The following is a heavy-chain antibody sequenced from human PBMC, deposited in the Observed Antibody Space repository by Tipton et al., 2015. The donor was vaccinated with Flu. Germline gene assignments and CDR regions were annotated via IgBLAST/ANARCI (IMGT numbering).Heavy chain of an antibody. CDR2: VHRQGST. CDR3: ARRDYSNYVSVPKNWFDS. D-gene: IGHD4-11*01. J-gene: IGHJ5*01. CDR1: GDSIASDYY. Sequence: TLSLTCSVSGDSIASDYYWAWVRQPPGKGLEWIGNVHRQGSTYYSPSLRSRVTIAVDRSKNQFSLRLNSVTAADTAVYFCARRDYSNYVSVPKNWFDSWCRGILVTVSS. V-gene: IGHV4-38-2*01.